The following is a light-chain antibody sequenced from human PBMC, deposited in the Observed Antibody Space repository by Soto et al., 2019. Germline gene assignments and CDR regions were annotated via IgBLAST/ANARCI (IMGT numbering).Light chain of an antibody. CDR3: QHSDDSPVH. CDR2: AAS. CDR1: QSIGNY. V-gene: IGKV1-39*01. Sequence: DIQMTQSPSSLSASVGDRVTITCRASQSIGNYLNWYQQKPGKAPKVLMYAASTLQSGVPSRFNGSGSVTNFTITTANPQPEDCAPFYCQHSDDSPVHFGQGIKLEIK. J-gene: IGKJ2*01.